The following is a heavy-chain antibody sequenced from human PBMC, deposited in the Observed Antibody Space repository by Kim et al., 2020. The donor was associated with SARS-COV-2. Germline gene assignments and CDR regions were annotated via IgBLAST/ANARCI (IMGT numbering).Heavy chain of an antibody. CDR3: AKHYYGSGSYYGEFDY. CDR1: GFTFSSYA. CDR2: ISGSGGST. D-gene: IGHD3-10*01. J-gene: IGHJ4*02. V-gene: IGHV3-23*01. Sequence: GGSLRLSCAASGFTFSSYAMSWVRQAPGKGLEWVSAISGSGGSTYYADSVKGRFTISRDNSKNTLYLQMNSLRAEDTAVYYCAKHYYGSGSYYGEFDYWVQGTLVTVSS.